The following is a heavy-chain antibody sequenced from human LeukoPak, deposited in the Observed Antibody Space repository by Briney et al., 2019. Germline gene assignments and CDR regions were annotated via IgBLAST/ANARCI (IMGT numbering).Heavy chain of an antibody. D-gene: IGHD3-3*01. Sequence: PGGSLRLSCAASGFTFSSYEMNWDRQAPGKGLEWVSYISSSGSTIYYADSVKGRFTISRDNAKNSLYLQMNSLRAEDTAVYYCASLGVDDFWSGQLDYWGQGTLVTVSS. J-gene: IGHJ4*02. CDR2: ISSSGSTI. V-gene: IGHV3-48*03. CDR3: ASLGVDDFWSGQLDY. CDR1: GFTFSSYE.